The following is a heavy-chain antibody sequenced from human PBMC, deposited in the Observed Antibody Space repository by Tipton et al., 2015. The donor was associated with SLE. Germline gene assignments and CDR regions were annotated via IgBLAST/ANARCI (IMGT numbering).Heavy chain of an antibody. CDR3: ARGWLTGDDDGTLDY. V-gene: IGHV4-39*07. J-gene: IGHJ4*02. CDR2: IYYSGST. Sequence: TLSLTCTVSGSSISSSSYYWGWIRQPPGKGLEWIGSIYYSGSTYYNPSLKSRVTISVDTSKNQFSLKLSSVTAADTAVYYCARGWLTGDDDGTLDYWGQGTLDTVSS. D-gene: IGHD7-27*01. CDR1: GSSISSSSYY.